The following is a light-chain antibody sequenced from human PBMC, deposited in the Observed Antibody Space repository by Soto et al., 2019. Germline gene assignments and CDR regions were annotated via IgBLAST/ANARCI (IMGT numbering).Light chain of an antibody. CDR3: QQLNDRRFS. V-gene: IGKV1-39*01. CDR1: QDIGAY. Sequence: DIQMTQSPSSLSASIGDRVTISCRASQDIGAYVNWYQHKQGKAPRVLMYAASNLKSGVPPRFSGSGVGRDFTLTISDLQPEDFATYYCQQLNDRRFSFGQGTKLDIK. CDR2: AAS. J-gene: IGKJ2*01.